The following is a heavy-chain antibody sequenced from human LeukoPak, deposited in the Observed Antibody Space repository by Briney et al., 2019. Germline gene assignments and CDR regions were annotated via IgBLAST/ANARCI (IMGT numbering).Heavy chain of an antibody. Sequence: SETLSLTCAVYGGSISSGGYSWSWIRQPPGKGLEWIGYIYYSGSTYYNPSLKSRVTISVDTSKNQFSLKLSSVTAADTAVYYCARVDYGDSLDLWGRGTLVTVSS. CDR3: ARVDYGDSLDL. J-gene: IGHJ2*01. V-gene: IGHV4-30-4*07. CDR2: IYYSGST. CDR1: GGSISSGGYS. D-gene: IGHD4-17*01.